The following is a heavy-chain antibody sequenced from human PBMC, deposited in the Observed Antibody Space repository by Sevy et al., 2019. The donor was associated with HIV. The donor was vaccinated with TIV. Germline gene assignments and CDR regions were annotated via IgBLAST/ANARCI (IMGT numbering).Heavy chain of an antibody. CDR1: GGSISSYY. J-gene: IGHJ4*02. CDR2: IYYSGGT. Sequence: SETLSLTCTVSGGSISSYYWSWIRQPPGKGLEWVGYIYYSGGTNYNPSLKSRVTISVDTSKNQFSLKLSSVTAADTAVYYCAREGYGDYTYFDYWGQGTLVTVSS. D-gene: IGHD4-17*01. CDR3: AREGYGDYTYFDY. V-gene: IGHV4-59*01.